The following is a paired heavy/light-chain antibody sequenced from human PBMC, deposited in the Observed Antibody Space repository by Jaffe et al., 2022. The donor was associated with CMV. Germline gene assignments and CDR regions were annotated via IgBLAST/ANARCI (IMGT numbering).Light chain of an antibody. J-gene: IGLJ1*01. CDR1: SSDVGGYNY. CDR3: NSYAGSNIFYV. CDR2: EVS. Sequence: QSALTQPPSASGSPGQSVTISCTGTSSDVGGYNYVSWYQQHPGKAPKLMLYEVSKRPSGVPDRFSGSKSGNTASLTVSGLQAEDEADYYCNSYAGSNIFYVFGTGTKVTVL. V-gene: IGLV2-8*01.
Heavy chain of an antibody. J-gene: IGHJ4*02. CDR3: ARRLGSGFYLDY. D-gene: IGHD3-22*01. Sequence: QLQLQESGPGLVKPSETLSLTCTVSGGSISSSSYYWGWIRQPPGKGLEWIGSISYSGSTYYNPSLQSRVTISVDTSKNQFSLKLSSVTAADTAIYYCARRLGSGFYLDYWGQGTLVTVSS. CDR1: GGSISSSSYY. V-gene: IGHV4-39*01. CDR2: ISYSGST.